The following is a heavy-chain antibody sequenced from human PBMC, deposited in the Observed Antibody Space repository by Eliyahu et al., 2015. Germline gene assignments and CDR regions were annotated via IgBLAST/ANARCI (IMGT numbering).Heavy chain of an antibody. V-gene: IGHV4-4*09. CDR1: GGSISSYX. Sequence: QVQLQESGPGLVKPSETLSLTCTVSGGSISSYXWSWIRQPPGKGLEWIGYIYTSGSTNYNPSLKSRVTISVDTSKNQFSLKLSSVTAADTAVYYCARHTEVLGENIVATQYYFDYWGQGTLVTVSS. J-gene: IGHJ4*02. CDR2: IYTSGST. D-gene: IGHD5-12*01. CDR3: ARHTEVLGENIVATQYYFDY.